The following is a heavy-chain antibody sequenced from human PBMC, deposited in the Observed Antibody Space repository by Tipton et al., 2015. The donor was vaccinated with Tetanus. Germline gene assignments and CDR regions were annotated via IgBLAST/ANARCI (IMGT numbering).Heavy chain of an antibody. J-gene: IGHJ5*02. CDR1: GGSFSGNY. V-gene: IGHV4-34*01. CDR2: INHRGST. Sequence: LVKPTETLSLTCAVYGGSFSGNYWSWIRQPPGKGLEWIGEINHRGSTMYNPSLKSRVAISGDTSKNQFSLNLTSLTAADTAVYYCASLPKHWLAPRGAPWGQGTLVTVSS. D-gene: IGHD6-19*01. CDR3: ASLPKHWLAPRGAP.